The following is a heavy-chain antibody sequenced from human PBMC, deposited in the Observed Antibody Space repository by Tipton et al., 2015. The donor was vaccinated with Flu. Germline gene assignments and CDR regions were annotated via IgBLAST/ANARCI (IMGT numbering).Heavy chain of an antibody. CDR2: IYCSGST. V-gene: IGHV4-59*12. CDR1: DGSISGYY. J-gene: IGHJ4*02. Sequence: TLSLTCTVSDGSISGYYWSWIRQPPGKGLEWIGYIYCSGSTKYNPSLKSRVTISLDTSNTQFSLKLSSVTAADTAIYYCARDRWEYASGFDSWGQGTLVSVS. D-gene: IGHD1-26*01. CDR3: ARDRWEYASGFDS.